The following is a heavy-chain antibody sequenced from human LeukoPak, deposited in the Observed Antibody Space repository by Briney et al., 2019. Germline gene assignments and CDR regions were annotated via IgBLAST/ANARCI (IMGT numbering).Heavy chain of an antibody. CDR3: ARIYFDWLLYLGYYMDV. D-gene: IGHD3-9*01. CDR2: INWNGGST. V-gene: IGHV3-20*04. Sequence: PGGSLRLSCAASGFTFDDYGMSWVRQAPGKGLEWVSGINWNGGSTGYADSVKGRFTISRDNAKNSLYLQMTSLRAEETALYYCARIYFDWLLYLGYYMDVWGKGTPVTVSS. J-gene: IGHJ6*03. CDR1: GFTFDDYG.